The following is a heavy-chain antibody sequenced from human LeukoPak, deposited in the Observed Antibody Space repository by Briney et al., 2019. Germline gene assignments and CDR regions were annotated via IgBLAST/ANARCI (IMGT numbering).Heavy chain of an antibody. Sequence: GGSLRLSCAASGFTFSSSWMTWARQAPGKGLEWVASIKQDGSEKYYVDSVRGRFTISRDNAKNSLYLQMESLRVEATAVYYCARDRGLGWFDPWGQGTLVTVSS. CDR2: IKQDGSEK. V-gene: IGHV3-7*04. J-gene: IGHJ5*02. CDR3: ARDRGLGWFDP. CDR1: GFTFSSSW.